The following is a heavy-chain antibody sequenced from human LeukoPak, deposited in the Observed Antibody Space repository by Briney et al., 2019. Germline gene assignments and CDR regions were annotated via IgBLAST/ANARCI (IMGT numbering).Heavy chain of an antibody. V-gene: IGHV4-59*01. CDR1: GGSISSYY. CDR3: ARYCSSTSCYGGLDY. D-gene: IGHD2-2*01. Sequence: SETLSLTCTVSGGSISSYYWSWVRQPPGKGLEWMGYIYYSGSTNYNPSLKSRVTISVDTSKNQFSLKLSSVTAADTAVYYCARYCSSTSCYGGLDYWGQGTLVTVSS. CDR2: IYYSGST. J-gene: IGHJ4*02.